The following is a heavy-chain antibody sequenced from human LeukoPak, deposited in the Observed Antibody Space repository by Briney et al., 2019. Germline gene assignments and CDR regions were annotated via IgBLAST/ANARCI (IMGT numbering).Heavy chain of an antibody. CDR3: VKGRISEDGLDF. J-gene: IGHJ4*02. CDR2: ISSSGNT. D-gene: IGHD6-13*01. CDR1: GFTFSSYG. Sequence: PGGSLRLSCAASGFTFSSYGMHWVRQTPGKGLDWVSSISSSGNTYYADSVKGQFTISRDNSKNMLYLQMNSLRAEDTAVYYCVKGRISEDGLDFWGQGTLVTVSS. V-gene: IGHV3-23*01.